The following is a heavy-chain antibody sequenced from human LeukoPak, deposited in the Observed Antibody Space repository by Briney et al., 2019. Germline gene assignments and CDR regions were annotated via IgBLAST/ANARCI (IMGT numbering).Heavy chain of an antibody. V-gene: IGHV3-30*04. CDR1: GFAFSTFA. Sequence: AGGSLRLSCAASGFAFSTFAMHWVRQAPGKGPEWVAVISYDGRDKHHADSVKGRFTISRNNSKNTLYLQMDNLRLEDTALYFCAKDKNQIARYFFDYWGQGALVTVSS. CDR3: AKDKNQIARYFFDY. J-gene: IGHJ4*02. D-gene: IGHD2/OR15-2a*01. CDR2: ISYDGRDK.